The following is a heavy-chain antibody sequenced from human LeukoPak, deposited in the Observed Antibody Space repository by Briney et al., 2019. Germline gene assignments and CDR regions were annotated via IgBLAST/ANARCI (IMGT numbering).Heavy chain of an antibody. CDR3: ARIDSRGSTWDY. J-gene: IGHJ4*02. CDR1: GFTLSNHW. V-gene: IGHV3-7*01. CDR2: IRQDGSAK. D-gene: IGHD3-22*01. Sequence: GGSLRLSCAASGFTLSNHWMSWVRQAPGKGLEWVANIRQDGSAKYYGDSVEGRLTISRDNAKNSLYLQMNSLRAEDTAVYYCARIDSRGSTWDYWGQGTLVTVSS.